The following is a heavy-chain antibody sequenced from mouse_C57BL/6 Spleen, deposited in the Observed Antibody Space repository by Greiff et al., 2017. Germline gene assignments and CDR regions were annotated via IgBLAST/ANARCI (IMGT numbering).Heavy chain of an antibody. J-gene: IGHJ4*01. V-gene: IGHV1-55*01. CDR3: ARLYDYDGYAMDY. D-gene: IGHD2-4*01. CDR2: IYPGSGST. Sequence: QVQLQQPGAELVKPGASVKMSCKASGYTFTSYWITWVKQRPGQGLAWIGDIYPGSGSTNYNEKFKSKATLTVDTSSSTAYMQLSSLTSEDSAVYYCARLYDYDGYAMDYWGQGTSVTVSS. CDR1: GYTFTSYW.